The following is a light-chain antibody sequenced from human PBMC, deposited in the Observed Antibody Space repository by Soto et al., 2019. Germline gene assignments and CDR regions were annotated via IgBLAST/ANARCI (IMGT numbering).Light chain of an antibody. CDR2: GSS. CDR1: QTVSSNY. V-gene: IGKV3-20*01. CDR3: QQYDGPPWT. J-gene: IGKJ1*01. Sequence: EVGLTQSPGTPSLSPGERATLSCRASQTVSSNYLAWYQQKPGQAPRLLIYGSSSRATGIPDRFSGSGSGTDFTLTISRLGPEDIAVYYCQQYDGPPWTFGQGSKV.